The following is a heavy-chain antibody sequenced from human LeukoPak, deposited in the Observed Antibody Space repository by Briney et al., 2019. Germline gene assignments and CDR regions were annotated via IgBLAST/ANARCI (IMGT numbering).Heavy chain of an antibody. D-gene: IGHD3-3*01. CDR3: AKDSAPYYDFWSGYYPLDY. CDR1: GFTFSSYA. J-gene: IGHJ4*02. V-gene: IGHV3-23*01. Sequence: GGSLRLSCAASGFTFSSYAMSWVRQAPGKGLEWVSAISGSGGSTYYADSVKGRFTISRDNSKNTLYLQMNSLRAEDTAVYYCAKDSAPYYDFWSGYYPLDYWGQGTLVTVSS. CDR2: ISGSGGST.